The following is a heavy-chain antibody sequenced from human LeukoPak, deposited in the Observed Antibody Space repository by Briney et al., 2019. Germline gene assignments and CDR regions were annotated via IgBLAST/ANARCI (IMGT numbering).Heavy chain of an antibody. CDR3: ARHVVAGTQDAFDI. V-gene: IGHV4-31*03. D-gene: IGHD6-19*01. Sequence: PSHTLSLTCTVSGGSISRGGYYWTWVPQHPGKGLERIGYIYYSGSTYYNPSLKSRVTILVDTSKSQFSLKLSSVTAADTAVYYCARHVVAGTQDAFDIWGQGTMVTVSS. CDR1: GGSISRGGYY. CDR2: IYYSGST. J-gene: IGHJ3*02.